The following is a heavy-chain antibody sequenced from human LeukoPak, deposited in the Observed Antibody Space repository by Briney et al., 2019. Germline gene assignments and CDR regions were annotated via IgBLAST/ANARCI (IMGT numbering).Heavy chain of an antibody. CDR2: IYYSGST. CDR3: ARAPYSSGQTYWYFDL. V-gene: IGHV4-59*01. CDR1: GGSISSYY. D-gene: IGHD6-19*01. Sequence: SETLSLTCTVSGGSISSYYWSWIRQPPGKGLEWIGYIYYSGSTNYNPSLKSRVTISVDTSKNQFSLKLSSVTAADTAVYYCARAPYSSGQTYWYFDLWGRGTLVTVSS. J-gene: IGHJ2*01.